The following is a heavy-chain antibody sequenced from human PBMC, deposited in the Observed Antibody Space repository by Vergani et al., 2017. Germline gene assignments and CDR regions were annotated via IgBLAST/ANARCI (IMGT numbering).Heavy chain of an antibody. D-gene: IGHD2-2*01. CDR2: ISSSSSTI. CDR3: TRDYPDEAAMPTYGMDV. Sequence: EVQLVESGGGLVQPGGSLRLSCAASGFTFSSYSMNWVRQAPGKGLEWVSYISSSSSTIYYADSVKGRFTISRDNAKNSLYLQMNSLRAEDTAVYYCTRDYPDEAAMPTYGMDVWGQGTTVTVSS. J-gene: IGHJ6*02. V-gene: IGHV3-48*01. CDR1: GFTFSSYS.